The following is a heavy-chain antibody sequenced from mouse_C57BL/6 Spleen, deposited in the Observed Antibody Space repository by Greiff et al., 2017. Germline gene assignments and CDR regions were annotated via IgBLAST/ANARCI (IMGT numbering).Heavy chain of an antibody. CDR3: TTSYAMDY. CDR2: IRNKAHNHAT. J-gene: IGHJ4*01. Sequence: EVQLQESGGGLVQPGGSMKLSCAASGFTFSDAWMDWVRPSPEKGLEWVAEIRNKAHNHATYYAESVKGRFTISRDESKSRVDLQMNSLRAEDTGIYYCTTSYAMDYWGQGTSGTVSS. V-gene: IGHV6-6*01. CDR1: GFTFSDAW.